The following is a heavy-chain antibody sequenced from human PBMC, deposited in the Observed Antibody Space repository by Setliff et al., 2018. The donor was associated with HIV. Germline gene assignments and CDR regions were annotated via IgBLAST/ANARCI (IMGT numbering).Heavy chain of an antibody. J-gene: IGHJ4*01. CDR3: ARDEGRATGSWWDQSASWYLDY. CDR1: GGSISSYY. Sequence: PSETLSLTCTVSGGSISSYYWSWIRQPAGKRLEFIGRISAAGTINYNPSLRSRVTLSVDTSENQSSLTVNSVTAADTAMYFCARDEGRATGSWWDQSASWYLDYWGHGILVTVSS. V-gene: IGHV4-4*07. CDR2: ISAAGTI. D-gene: IGHD6-13*01.